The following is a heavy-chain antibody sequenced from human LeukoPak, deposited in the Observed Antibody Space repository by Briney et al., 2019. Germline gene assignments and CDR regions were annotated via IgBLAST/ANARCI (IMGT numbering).Heavy chain of an antibody. Sequence: PGGSLRLSCAASGFTFSSYAMSWVRQAPGKGLGWVSALSGSGANTYYADSVKGRFTISRANSKNTLYLQVNSLRAEDTAVYYCAKGVGCSGGTCYSGHGMDVWGQGTTVTVSS. V-gene: IGHV3-23*01. J-gene: IGHJ6*02. CDR3: AKGVGCSGGTCYSGHGMDV. CDR1: GFTFSSYA. CDR2: LSGSGANT. D-gene: IGHD2-15*01.